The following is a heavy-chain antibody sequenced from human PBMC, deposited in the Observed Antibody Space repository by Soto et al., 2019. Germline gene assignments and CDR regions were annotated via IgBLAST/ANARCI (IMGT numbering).Heavy chain of an antibody. J-gene: IGHJ4*02. CDR1: GYDFSTYW. CDR3: ARSHVEYSSSSARGGFDY. CDR2: IYPRDSDT. Sequence: GESLKISCKGSGYDFSTYWIAWVRQKPGQGLEWMGIIYPRDSDTKYSPSFQGQATISADESISTAYLQWNSLKASDTAMYYCARSHVEYSSSSARGGFDYWGQGTLVTVSS. D-gene: IGHD6-6*01. V-gene: IGHV5-51*01.